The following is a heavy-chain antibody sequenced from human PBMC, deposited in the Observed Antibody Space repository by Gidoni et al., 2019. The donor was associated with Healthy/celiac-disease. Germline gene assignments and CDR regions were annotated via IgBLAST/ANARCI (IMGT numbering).Heavy chain of an antibody. CDR3: ARGAALPGIAVAGHDY. V-gene: IGHV1-2*04. J-gene: IGHJ4*02. CDR2: LNPNSGGT. Sequence: QVQLVQSGAEVKKPGASVKVSCKASGYNFTGYYMHWVRQAPGQGLEWMGWLNPNSGGTNYAQKFQGWVTMPRDTSISTAYMELSRLRSDDTAVYYCARGAALPGIAVAGHDYWGQGTLVTVSS. CDR1: GYNFTGYY. D-gene: IGHD6-19*01.